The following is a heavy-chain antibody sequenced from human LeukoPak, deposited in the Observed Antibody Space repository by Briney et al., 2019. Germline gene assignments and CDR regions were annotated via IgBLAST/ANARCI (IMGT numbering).Heavy chain of an antibody. CDR3: AKGHSDYDTGFDC. V-gene: IGHV3-23*01. D-gene: IGHD5-12*01. CDR2: ISAGGGNT. Sequence: GGSLSLSCAASGFTFRTFAMSWVRQAPGKGLECVSVISAGGGNTYYADSVKGRFTISRDNSKTTLYLQMTSLRAEDTAVYYCAKGHSDYDTGFDCSGQGTLVTVSS. J-gene: IGHJ4*02. CDR1: GFTFRTFA.